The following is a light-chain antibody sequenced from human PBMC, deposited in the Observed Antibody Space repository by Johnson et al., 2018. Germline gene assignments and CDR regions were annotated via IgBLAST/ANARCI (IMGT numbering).Light chain of an antibody. CDR3: GTGASGLCAGNV. CDR1: SSNIGNNY. CDR2: ENN. Sequence: QSVLTQPPSVSAAPGQKVTISCSGSSSNIGNNYVSWYQQLPGTAPKLLIYENNKRPSGSPDRFSGSKSGPSATMGITGLQTGDQADYYCGTGASGLCAGNVFGTGTKVTVL. V-gene: IGLV1-51*02. J-gene: IGLJ1*01.